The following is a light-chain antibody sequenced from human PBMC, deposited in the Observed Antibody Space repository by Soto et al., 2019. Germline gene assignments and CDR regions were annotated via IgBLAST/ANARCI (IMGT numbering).Light chain of an antibody. V-gene: IGKV3-11*01. CDR1: QSVSSY. Sequence: EIVLTQSPATLPLFPGERATLSCRASQSVSSYLAWYQQKPGQAPRLLMYAASNRATGIPARFSGSGSGTDFTLTISSLEPEDFAVYYCQHRSNFGGGTKVEIK. CDR2: AAS. CDR3: QHRSN. J-gene: IGKJ4*01.